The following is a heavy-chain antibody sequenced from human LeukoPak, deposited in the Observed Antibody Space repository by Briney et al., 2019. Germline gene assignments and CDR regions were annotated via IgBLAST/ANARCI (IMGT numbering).Heavy chain of an antibody. CDR2: ISDSGGST. V-gene: IGHV3-23*02. CDR3: ARSLGATDAFDI. D-gene: IGHD3-10*01. J-gene: IGHJ3*02. CDR1: GFTFSNYG. Sequence: GGSLRLSCAASGFTFSNYGMSWVRQAPGKGLEWVSGISDSGGSTKYEVSVKGRFTISRDNYKDTLYLQMNSLRAEDTAVYYCARSLGATDAFDIWGQGTMVTVSS.